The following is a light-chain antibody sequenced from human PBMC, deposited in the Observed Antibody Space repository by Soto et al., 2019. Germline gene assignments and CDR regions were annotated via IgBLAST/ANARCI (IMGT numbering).Light chain of an antibody. CDR3: QTYSGAPTK. Sequence: DIQMTKSPSSMSTSVGDRVTITCRAIQAISIYLAGYQQKPWKVPKLLIYAASTLKSGVPSRFIGSGSGTDFTLTSSSPKPEDVATYYCQTYSGAPTKFGQGTKVEIK. CDR1: QAISIY. V-gene: IGKV1-27*01. J-gene: IGKJ1*01. CDR2: AAS.